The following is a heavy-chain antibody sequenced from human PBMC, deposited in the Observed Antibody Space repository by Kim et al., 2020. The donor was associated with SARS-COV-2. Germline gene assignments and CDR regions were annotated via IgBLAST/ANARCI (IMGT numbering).Heavy chain of an antibody. J-gene: IGHJ3*02. CDR3: TTDYYGDYSHDAFDI. CDR1: GFTFTNAW. CDR2: IKSKTVGGTT. D-gene: IGHD4-17*01. V-gene: IGHV3-15*01. Sequence: GGSLRLSCAASGFTFTNAWMSWGRQAPGKGLEWVGRIKSKTVGGTTDYAAPVKGRFTISRDDSKSTLYLQMNSLKTVDTAVYYCTTDYYGDYSHDAFDIWGHGTMVTVSS.